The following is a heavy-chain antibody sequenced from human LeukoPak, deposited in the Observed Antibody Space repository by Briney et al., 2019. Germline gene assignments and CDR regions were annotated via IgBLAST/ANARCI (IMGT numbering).Heavy chain of an antibody. J-gene: IGHJ4*02. CDR3: AKVIEGGGWYTGPFDY. D-gene: IGHD6-19*01. V-gene: IGHV3-23*01. CDR2: ISDSGGST. Sequence: GGSLRLSCAASGFTFSSYAMSWVRQAPGKGLEWVSGISDSGGSTYYADSVKGRFTISRDNSKNTLYLQMNSLRAEDTAVYYCAKVIEGGGWYTGPFDYWGQGTLVTVSS. CDR1: GFTFSSYA.